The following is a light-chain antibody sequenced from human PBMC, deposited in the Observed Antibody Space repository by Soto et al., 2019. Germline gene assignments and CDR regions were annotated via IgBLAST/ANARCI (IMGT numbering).Light chain of an antibody. V-gene: IGKV3-20*01. J-gene: IGKJ1*01. CDR3: QQYGSSRT. CDR1: QSISTN. CDR2: GAS. Sequence: EILMTQSPATLSVSPGERATLSCRASQSISTNLAWYQQKPGQAPRLLIYGASSRATGIPDRFSGSGSGTDFTLTIGRLEPEDFAVYYCQQYGSSRTFGQGTKVDIK.